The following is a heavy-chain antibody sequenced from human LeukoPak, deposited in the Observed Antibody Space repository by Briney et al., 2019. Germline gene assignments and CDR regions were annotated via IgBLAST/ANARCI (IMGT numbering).Heavy chain of an antibody. CDR2: IKQDGSEK. J-gene: IGHJ4*02. CDR3: ARPETSIVSSSWPHFDY. V-gene: IGHV3-7*01. D-gene: IGHD6-13*01. CDR1: GFTFSSYW. Sequence: PGGSLRLSCAASGFTFSSYWMSWVRQAPGKGLEWVANIKQDGSEKYYVDSVKGRFTISRDNAKNSLYLQMNSLRAEDTAVYYCARPETSIVSSSWPHFDYWGQGTLVTVSS.